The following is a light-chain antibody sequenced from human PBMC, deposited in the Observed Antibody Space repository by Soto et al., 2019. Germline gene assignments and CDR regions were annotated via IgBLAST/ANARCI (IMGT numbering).Light chain of an antibody. CDR2: DAS. CDR1: QTINVW. V-gene: IGKV1-5*01. J-gene: IGKJ2*01. Sequence: DIQMTQSPSSLSASVGDRVTITCRASQTINVWLAWYQQKQGKAPKLLIYDASSLESGVPSRFSGSGSGTEFTLTISSLQPDDFATYYCQHYDSYPYAFGQGTKLEIK. CDR3: QHYDSYPYA.